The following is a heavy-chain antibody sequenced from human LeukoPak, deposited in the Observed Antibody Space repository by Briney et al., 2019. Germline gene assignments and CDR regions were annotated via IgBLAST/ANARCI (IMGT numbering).Heavy chain of an antibody. CDR1: GLTFTNHG. Sequence: PGTSLRLSCVTTGLTFTNHGFHWLRQAAGKGLEWVAFVRNDGFDTYHSNSVKGRFSISRDDSRNTVYLQVNSLTAEDTALYYCARDRGKDYFGDWGQGTQVTVSS. CDR3: ARDRGKDYFGD. D-gene: IGHD4-23*01. CDR2: VRNDGFDT. J-gene: IGHJ4*02. V-gene: IGHV3-33*01.